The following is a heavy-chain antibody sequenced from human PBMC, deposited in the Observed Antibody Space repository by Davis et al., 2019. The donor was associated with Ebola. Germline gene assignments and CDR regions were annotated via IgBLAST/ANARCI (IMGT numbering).Heavy chain of an antibody. CDR2: IYYSGST. D-gene: IGHD1-1*01. CDR3: ARHGYAPRGDSRFGY. J-gene: IGHJ4*02. Sequence: SETLSPTCPLSAGSLSSSCYYCGWLRQPPGKGLEWSGSIYYSGSTYYNPSLKSRVTISVDTSKNQFSLKLSSVTAADTTVYYCARHGYAPRGDSRFGYWGQETLVTVSS. CDR1: AGSLSSSCYY. V-gene: IGHV4-39*01.